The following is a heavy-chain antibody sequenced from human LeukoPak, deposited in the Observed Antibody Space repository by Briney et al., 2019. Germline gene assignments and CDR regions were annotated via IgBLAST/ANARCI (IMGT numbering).Heavy chain of an antibody. J-gene: IGHJ6*02. D-gene: IGHD2-15*01. CDR2: INPSGGST. CDR3: ARDLGCSGGSCYYGMDV. CDR1: GYTFTSYY. Sequence: ASVKVSCKASGYTFTSYYMHWVRQAPGQGLERMGIINPSGGSTSYAQKFQGRVTMTRDTSTSTVYMELSSLGSEDTAVYYCARDLGCSGGSCYYGMDVWGQGTTVTVSS. V-gene: IGHV1-46*01.